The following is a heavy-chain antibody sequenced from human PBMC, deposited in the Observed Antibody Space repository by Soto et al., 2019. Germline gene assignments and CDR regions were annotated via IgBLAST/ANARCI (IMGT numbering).Heavy chain of an antibody. Sequence: SETLSLTCTVSGGSISSGGYYWSWIRQHPGKGLERIGYIYYSGSTYYNPSLKSRVTISVDTSKNQFSLKLSSVTAADTAVYYCARDSVTTGYEDGVVWGQGTTVTVSS. CDR2: IYYSGST. CDR1: GGSISSGGYY. J-gene: IGHJ6*02. V-gene: IGHV4-31*03. D-gene: IGHD4-17*01. CDR3: ARDSVTTGYEDGVV.